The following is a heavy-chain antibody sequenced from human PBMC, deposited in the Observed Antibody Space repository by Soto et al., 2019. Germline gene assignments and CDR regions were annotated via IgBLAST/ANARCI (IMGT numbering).Heavy chain of an antibody. V-gene: IGHV3-23*01. CDR2: ISGSGGST. Sequence: LRLSCSASGFTFSSYAMSWVRQAPGKGLEWVSAISGSGGSTYYADSVKGRFTISRDNSKNTLYLQMNSLRAEDTAVYYCASGSGNYPKYNWFDPWAQGTLVTVSS. D-gene: IGHD3-10*01. CDR1: GFTFSSYA. CDR3: ASGSGNYPKYNWFDP. J-gene: IGHJ5*02.